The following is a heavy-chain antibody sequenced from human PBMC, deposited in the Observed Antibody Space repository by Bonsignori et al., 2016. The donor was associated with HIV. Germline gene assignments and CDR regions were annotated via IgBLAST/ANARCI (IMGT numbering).Heavy chain of an antibody. CDR3: ASEWGYYFDY. J-gene: IGHJ4*02. CDR2: IKQDGSEK. Sequence: WIRQPPGKGLEWVANIKQDGSEKYYVDSVKGRFTISRDNAKNSLYLQMNSLRAEDTAVYYCASEWGYYFDYWGQGTLVTVSS. D-gene: IGHD3-16*01. V-gene: IGHV3-7*01.